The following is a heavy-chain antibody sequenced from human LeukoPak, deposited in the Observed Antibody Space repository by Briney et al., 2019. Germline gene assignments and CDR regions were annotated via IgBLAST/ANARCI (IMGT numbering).Heavy chain of an antibody. D-gene: IGHD3-9*01. CDR1: GFTLDDYG. J-gene: IGHJ4*02. CDR2: INWNGDNT. V-gene: IGHV3-20*04. Sequence: GGSLRLSCAASGFTLDDYGMSWVRQAPGKGLEWVSGINWNGDNTDYADSVKGRFTISRDNAKNSLYLQMNSLRAEDTALYYCARGFDGNFDYWGQGTLVTVSP. CDR3: ARGFDGNFDY.